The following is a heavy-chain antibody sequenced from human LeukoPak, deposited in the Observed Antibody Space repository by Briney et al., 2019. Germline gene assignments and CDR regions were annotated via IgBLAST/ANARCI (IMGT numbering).Heavy chain of an antibody. J-gene: IGHJ4*02. D-gene: IGHD3-3*01. Sequence: PSGTLSLTCAVSGGSISSSNWWSWVRQPPGKGLAWIGEIYHSGSTNYNPSLKSRVTISVDKSKNQFSLKLSSVTAADTAVYYCARRAYYDFWSGYSPPYFDYWGQGTLVTVSS. CDR3: ARRAYYDFWSGYSPPYFDY. CDR2: IYHSGST. CDR1: GGSISSSNW. V-gene: IGHV4-4*02.